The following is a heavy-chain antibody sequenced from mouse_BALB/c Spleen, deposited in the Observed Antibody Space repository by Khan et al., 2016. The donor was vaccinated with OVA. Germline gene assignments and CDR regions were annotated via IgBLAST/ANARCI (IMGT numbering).Heavy chain of an antibody. CDR3: TRGGGNRFAY. V-gene: IGHV1S137*01. J-gene: IGHJ3*01. CDR2: ISTYYGDV. Sequence: QVQLQQSGAELVRPGVSVKISCKGSGYTFTDFTMHWVKQSHAKSLEWIGVISTYYGDVTYNQKFKGKATMTVDKSSSTAYMELARLTSEDSANYYCTRGGGNRFAYRGQGTLVTVSA. CDR1: GYTFTDFT.